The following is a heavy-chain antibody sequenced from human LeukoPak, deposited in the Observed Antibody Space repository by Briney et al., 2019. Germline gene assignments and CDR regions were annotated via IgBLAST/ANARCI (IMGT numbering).Heavy chain of an antibody. J-gene: IGHJ4*02. V-gene: IGHV4-34*01. CDR3: APRGYSYGALDY. Sequence: SETLSLTCAVYGGSFSGYYWSWIRQPLGKGLEWIGEINHSGSTNYNPSLKSRVTISVDTSKNQFSLKLSSVTAADTAVYYCAPRGYSYGALDYWGQGTLVTVSS. CDR1: GGSFSGYY. CDR2: INHSGST. D-gene: IGHD5-18*01.